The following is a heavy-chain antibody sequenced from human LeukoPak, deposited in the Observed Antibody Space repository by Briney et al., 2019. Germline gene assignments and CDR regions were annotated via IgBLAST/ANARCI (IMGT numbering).Heavy chain of an antibody. V-gene: IGHV3-23*01. D-gene: IGHD3-10*01. J-gene: IGHJ3*02. CDR2: IGNTET. Sequence: GGSLRLSCAASGFTFDTYAMSWVRQAPGRGLEWVSTIGNTETYYADSVKGRFTISRDNRQNTVYLQLTSLRAEDTAVYFCAKDAIRGNGIYDAFDIWGQGTRVTVSS. CDR3: AKDAIRGNGIYDAFDI. CDR1: GFTFDTYA.